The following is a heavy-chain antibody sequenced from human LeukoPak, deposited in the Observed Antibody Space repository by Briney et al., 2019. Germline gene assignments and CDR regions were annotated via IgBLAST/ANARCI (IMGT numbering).Heavy chain of an antibody. CDR2: IYYSGST. V-gene: IGHV4-59*08. J-gene: IGHJ4*02. D-gene: IGHD5-18*01. CDR3: ARLGKEVTYRAYYFDY. CDR1: GGSISSSY. Sequence: PSETLSLTCTVSGGSISSSYWSWIRQPPGKGLEYIGFIYYSGSTYYNPSLKSRVTMSLDTSKNQFSLTLTSVTATDTAVYYCARLGKEVTYRAYYFDYWGQGTLVTVSS.